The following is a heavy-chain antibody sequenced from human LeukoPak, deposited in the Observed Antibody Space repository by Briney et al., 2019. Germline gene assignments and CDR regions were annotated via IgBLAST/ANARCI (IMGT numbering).Heavy chain of an antibody. CDR1: GGSISSGSYY. V-gene: IGHV4-61*02. CDR2: IYTSGST. CDR3: ARNSGSYLHY. D-gene: IGHD1-26*01. Sequence: KASETLSLTCTVSGGSISSGSYYWSWIRQPAGKGLEWIGRIYTSGSTNYNPSLKSRVTISVDTSKNQFSLKLSSVTAADTAVYYCARNSGSYLHYWGQGTLVTVSS. J-gene: IGHJ4*02.